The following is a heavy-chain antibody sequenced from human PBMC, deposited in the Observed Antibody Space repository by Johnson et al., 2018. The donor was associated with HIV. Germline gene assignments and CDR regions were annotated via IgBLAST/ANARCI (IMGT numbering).Heavy chain of an antibody. Sequence: VQLVESGGGLVQPGGSLRLSCAASGFTFSSYWMSWVRQAPGNGLEWVANITQAGSEKYYVDSVKGRITISRDNAKNSLYLQMNSLRAEDTAVYYCARDQWMAGDAFDIWGQGTVVTVSS. CDR2: ITQAGSEK. CDR1: GFTFSSYW. V-gene: IGHV3-7*01. D-gene: IGHD5-24*01. CDR3: ARDQWMAGDAFDI. J-gene: IGHJ3*02.